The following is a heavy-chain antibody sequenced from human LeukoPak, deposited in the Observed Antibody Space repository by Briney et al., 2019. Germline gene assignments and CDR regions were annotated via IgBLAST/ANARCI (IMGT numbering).Heavy chain of an antibody. CDR1: GFTFSSYS. J-gene: IGHJ6*02. CDR3: ARVKDTSYGMDV. Sequence: GGSLRLSCAASGFTFSSYSMNWVRQAPGKGLVWVSRVNTDGSSTSYADSVKGRFTISRDNAKNTLYLQMNSLGAEDTAVYYCARVKDTSYGMDVWGQGTTLTVSS. D-gene: IGHD2-15*01. CDR2: VNTDGSST. V-gene: IGHV3-74*01.